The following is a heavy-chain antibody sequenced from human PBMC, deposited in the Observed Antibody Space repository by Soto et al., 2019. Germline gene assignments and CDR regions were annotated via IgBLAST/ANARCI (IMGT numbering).Heavy chain of an antibody. V-gene: IGHV4-4*02. CDR1: GGSISSSNW. J-gene: IGHJ4*02. CDR3: AGGGSRLHLSVDY. CDR2: IYHSGST. Sequence: QVQLQESGPGLVKPSGTLSLTCAVSGGSISSSNWWSWVRQPPGKGLEWIGEIYHSGSTNYNPSLKSRVTIAVEKSKNQFSLKLSSVTAADTAVDYCAGGGSRLHLSVDYWGQGTLVTVSS. D-gene: IGHD5-12*01.